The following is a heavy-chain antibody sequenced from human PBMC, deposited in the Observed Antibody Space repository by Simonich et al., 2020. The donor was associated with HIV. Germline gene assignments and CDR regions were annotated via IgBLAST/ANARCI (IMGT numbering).Heavy chain of an antibody. CDR2: ITYSGST. D-gene: IGHD3-10*01. Sequence: QVQLQQWGAGLLKPSETLSLTCAVYGGSFSGYYWSWIGQSPGGGLEWIGKITYSGSTNYKPSLKSRVTISVDAAKKQFSLKLNVVTVADTAVYYCAREVGYYPPHLEENNAFDFWGQGTLVTVSS. CDR1: GGSFSGYY. V-gene: IGHV4-34*01. CDR3: AREVGYYPPHLEENNAFDF. J-gene: IGHJ3*01.